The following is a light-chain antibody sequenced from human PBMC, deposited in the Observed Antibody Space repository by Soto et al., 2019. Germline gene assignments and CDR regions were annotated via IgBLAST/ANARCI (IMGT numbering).Light chain of an antibody. CDR1: SSDVGGYTY. CDR2: DVN. Sequence: QSALTQPRSVSASPGKSVAISCTGSSSDVGGYTYVSWYQQCPGKAPRLLIYDVNKRPSGVPDRFSGSKSGNTASLTISGLQAEDEADYYCCSYAGTYIWLFGGGTKVTVL. V-gene: IGLV2-11*01. J-gene: IGLJ3*02. CDR3: CSYAGTYIWL.